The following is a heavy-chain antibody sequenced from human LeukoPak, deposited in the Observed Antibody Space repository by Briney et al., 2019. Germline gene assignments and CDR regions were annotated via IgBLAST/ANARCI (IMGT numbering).Heavy chain of an antibody. CDR2: MNPNSGNT. V-gene: IGHV1-8*01. CDR1: GYTFTSYD. D-gene: IGHD5-18*01. J-gene: IGHJ4*02. CDR3: ARKPGYSYGYDFDY. Sequence: ASVKVSCKASGYTFTSYDINWVRQATGQGLEWMGWMNPNSGNTGYAQKFQGRVTMTRNTSISTAYMELSSLRSEDTAVYYCARKPGYSYGYDFDYWGQGTLVTVSS.